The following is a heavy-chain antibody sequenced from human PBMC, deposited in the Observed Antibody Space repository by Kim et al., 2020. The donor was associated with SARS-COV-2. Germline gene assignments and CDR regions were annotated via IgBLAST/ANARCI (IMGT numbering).Heavy chain of an antibody. CDR3: ARTTSRRFDY. D-gene: IGHD1-1*01. Sequence: YNDYAMSVNSRITINPDTSKNQLSLQLNSVTPEDTAVYYCARTTSRRFDYWGQGTLVTVSS. J-gene: IGHJ4*02. V-gene: IGHV6-1*01. CDR2: YN.